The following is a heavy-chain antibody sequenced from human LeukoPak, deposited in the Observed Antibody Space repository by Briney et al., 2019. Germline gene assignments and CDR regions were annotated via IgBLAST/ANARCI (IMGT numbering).Heavy chain of an antibody. CDR2: FYYSGST. CDR1: GGSISSSSYF. J-gene: IGHJ4*02. V-gene: IGHV4-39*01. D-gene: IGHD1-26*01. Sequence: SETLSLTCTVSGGSISSSSYFWDWIRQPPGKGLEWIGSFYYSGSTYYNASLQSRVTISIDTSKNQFSLRLNSVTAADTAMYYCAKSGGYGLIDYWGQGTRVTVSS. CDR3: AKSGGYGLIDY.